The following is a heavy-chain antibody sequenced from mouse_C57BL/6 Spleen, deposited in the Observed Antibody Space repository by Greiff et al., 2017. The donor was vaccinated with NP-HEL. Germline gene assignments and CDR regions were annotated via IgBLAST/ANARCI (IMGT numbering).Heavy chain of an antibody. V-gene: IGHV5-16*01. Sequence: EVKVVESEGGLVQPGSSMKLSCTASGFTFSDYYMAWVRQVPEKGLEWVANINYDGSSTYYLDSLKSRFIISRDNAKNILYLQRSSLKSEDTATYYCARELYYYGSSYDAMDYWGQGTSVTVSS. D-gene: IGHD1-1*01. CDR1: GFTFSDYY. CDR2: INYDGSST. J-gene: IGHJ4*01. CDR3: ARELYYYGSSYDAMDY.